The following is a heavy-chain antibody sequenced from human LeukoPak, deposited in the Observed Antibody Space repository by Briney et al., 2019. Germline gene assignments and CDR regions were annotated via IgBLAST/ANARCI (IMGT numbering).Heavy chain of an antibody. CDR1: LCTFTGFY. CDR3: ARDRSSGWFVY. D-gene: IGHD6-19*01. CDR2: IRAYHGHT. Sequence: ASVEVSRKASLCTFTGFYMQGVRQAPGQGREGMGWIRAYHGHTTYAQKLQGRVTMTTDTSTSTAYMELRSLRSDDTAVYYCARDRSSGWFVYWGQGTLVTVSS. V-gene: IGHV1-18*04. J-gene: IGHJ4*02.